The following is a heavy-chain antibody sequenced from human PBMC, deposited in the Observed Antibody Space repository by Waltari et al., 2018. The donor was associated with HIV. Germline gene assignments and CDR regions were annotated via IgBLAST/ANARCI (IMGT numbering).Heavy chain of an antibody. J-gene: IGHJ1*01. D-gene: IGHD1-26*01. CDR2: LYSGGST. CDR1: GFTVSSNY. Sequence: EVQLVESGGGLVQPGGSLRLSCVASGFTVSSNYMSWVRRAPGKGLEGVSVLYSGGSTYYADSVKGRFTISRDDSKNTLYLQMNSLRPEDTAVYYCAREVGFQHWGQGTLVTVSS. CDR3: AREVGFQH. V-gene: IGHV3-66*02.